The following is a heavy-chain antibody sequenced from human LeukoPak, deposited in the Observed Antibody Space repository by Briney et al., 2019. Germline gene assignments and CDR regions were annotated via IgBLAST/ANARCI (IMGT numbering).Heavy chain of an antibody. CDR1: GFTFSSYG. V-gene: IGHV3-33*01. Sequence: PGGSLRLSCGASGFTFSSYGMHWVRQAPGKGLEWVAVIWYDGSNKYYADSVKGRFTISRDNSKNTLYLQMNSLRAEDTAVYYCARDGDCGGDCYNYYGMDVWGQGTTVTVSS. D-gene: IGHD2-21*02. CDR2: IWYDGSNK. CDR3: ARDGDCGGDCYNYYGMDV. J-gene: IGHJ6*02.